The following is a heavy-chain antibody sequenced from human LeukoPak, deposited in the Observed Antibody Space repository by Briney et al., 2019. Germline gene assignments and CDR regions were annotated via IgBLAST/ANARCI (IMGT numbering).Heavy chain of an antibody. J-gene: IGHJ6*02. Sequence: SVKVSCKASGGTFSSYAISWVRQAPGQGLEWMGGIIPIFGTANYAQKFQGRVTITADESTSTAYMELSSLRSEDTAVYYCARWGLLPKRGRGLPYYYYYGMDVWGQGTTVTVSS. D-gene: IGHD1-26*01. V-gene: IGHV1-69*13. CDR3: ARWGLLPKRGRGLPYYYYYGMDV. CDR2: IIPIFGTA. CDR1: GGTFSSYA.